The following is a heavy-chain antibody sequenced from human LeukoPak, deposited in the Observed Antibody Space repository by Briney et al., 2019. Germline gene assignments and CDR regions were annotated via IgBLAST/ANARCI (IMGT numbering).Heavy chain of an antibody. CDR1: GGSISSSSYY. Sequence: SETLSLTCTVSGGSISSSSYYWGWIRQPPGKGLEWIGSIYYSGSTCYNPSLKSRVTISVDTSKNQFSLKLSSVTAADTAVYYCARVQRDAFDIWGQGTMVTVSS. D-gene: IGHD6-25*01. V-gene: IGHV4-39*07. CDR2: IYYSGST. CDR3: ARVQRDAFDI. J-gene: IGHJ3*02.